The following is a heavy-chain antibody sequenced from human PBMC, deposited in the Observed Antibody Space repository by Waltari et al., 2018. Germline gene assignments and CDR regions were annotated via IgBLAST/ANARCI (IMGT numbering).Heavy chain of an antibody. D-gene: IGHD3-10*01. CDR1: GGSISSYY. CDR3: ARERGSFLYVGATRGAFDI. CDR2: IYYSGST. V-gene: IGHV4-59*01. Sequence: QVQLQESGPGLVKPSETLSLTCTVSGGSISSYYWSWIRQPPGKGLEWIGYIYYSGSTSDTPTRKSRVTISVDTSKDQFSLKLSSVTAADTAVYYCARERGSFLYVGATRGAFDIWGQGTMVTVSS. J-gene: IGHJ3*02.